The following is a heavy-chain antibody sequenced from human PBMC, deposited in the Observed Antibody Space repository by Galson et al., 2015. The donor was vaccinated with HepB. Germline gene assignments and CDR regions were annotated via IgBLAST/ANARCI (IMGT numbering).Heavy chain of an antibody. CDR2: ISPYSGNT. CDR3: ARDKDPTVWFGELWRDYYDYIMDV. V-gene: IGHV1-18*01. D-gene: IGHD3-10*01. J-gene: IGHJ6*02. CDR1: GYVSTKYG. Sequence: SVKVSCKASGYVSTKYGITWVRQAPGQGLEWMGWISPYSGNTKYAEKVQGRVTMTTDTSTSTVYMELRSLRSDDTAVYYCARDKDPTVWFGELWRDYYDYIMDVWGQGTTVIVSS.